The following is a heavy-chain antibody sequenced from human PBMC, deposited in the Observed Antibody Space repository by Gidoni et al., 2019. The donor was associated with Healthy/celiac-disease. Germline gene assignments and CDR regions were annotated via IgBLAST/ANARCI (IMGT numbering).Heavy chain of an antibody. CDR2: IIPIFGTA. V-gene: IGHV1-69*01. CDR3: ARDTGDYGDYGGYYYGMDV. J-gene: IGHJ6*02. D-gene: IGHD4-17*01. Sequence: QVQLVQSGAEVKKPGSSVKVSCKASGGTFSSYAISWVRQAPGQGLEWMGGIIPIFGTANYAQKFQGRVTITADESTSTAYMELSSLRSEDTAVYYCARDTGDYGDYGGYYYGMDVWGQGTTVTVSS. CDR1: GGTFSSYA.